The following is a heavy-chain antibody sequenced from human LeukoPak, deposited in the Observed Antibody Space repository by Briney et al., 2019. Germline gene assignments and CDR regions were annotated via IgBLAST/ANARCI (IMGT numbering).Heavy chain of an antibody. J-gene: IGHJ2*01. V-gene: IGHV4-39*01. CDR2: IYHSGST. CDR1: AGSISSSSHY. D-gene: IGHD1-1*01. CDR3: ARNTTVTDWYFDL. Sequence: SETLSLTCTVSAGSISSSSHYRGWIRQPPGKGLEWIGSIYHSGSTLYNPSLKSRVTISVDTSRNQFSLKLNSVTASDTAVYYCARNTTVTDWYFDLWGRGTLVTVSS.